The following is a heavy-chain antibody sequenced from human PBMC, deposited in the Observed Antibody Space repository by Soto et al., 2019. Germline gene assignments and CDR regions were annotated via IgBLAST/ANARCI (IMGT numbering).Heavy chain of an antibody. V-gene: IGHV3-15*07. CDR3: TTDPYGARYYYGMDV. CDR1: GFTFSNAW. J-gene: IGHJ6*02. D-gene: IGHD4-17*01. Sequence: EVQLVESGGGLVKPGGSLRLSCAASGFTFSNAWMNWVRQAPGKGLEWVGRIKSKTDGGTTDYAAPMKGRFTISRDDSKNTLYLQMNSLKTEDTAVYYCTTDPYGARYYYGMDVWGQGTTVTVSS. CDR2: IKSKTDGGTT.